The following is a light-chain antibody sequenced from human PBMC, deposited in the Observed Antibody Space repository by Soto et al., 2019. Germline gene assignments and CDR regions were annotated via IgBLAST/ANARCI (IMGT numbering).Light chain of an antibody. V-gene: IGLV2-14*01. CDR3: SSYTSGGTLYV. J-gene: IGLJ1*01. CDR1: SSDVGGYNY. Sequence: QSALTQPASVSGSPGQSITISCTGTSSDVGGYNYVSWYQQHPGKAPKLMIYDVSNRPSGVSNRFSGSKSGNTASLTISGLQAEDEADYYCSSYTSGGTLYVFGTGTQLTVL. CDR2: DVS.